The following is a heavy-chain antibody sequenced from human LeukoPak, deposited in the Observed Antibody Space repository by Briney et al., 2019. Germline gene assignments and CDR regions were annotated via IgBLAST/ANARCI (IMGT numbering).Heavy chain of an antibody. J-gene: IGHJ5*02. Sequence: SETLSLTCAVYGGSFSGYYWSWIRQPPGKGLEWIGEINHSGSTNYNPSLKGRVTISVDTSKNQLSLKLSSVTAADTAVYYCARGYYGSGSYHWFDPWGQGTLVTVSS. D-gene: IGHD3-10*01. V-gene: IGHV4-34*01. CDR1: GGSFSGYY. CDR2: INHSGST. CDR3: ARGYYGSGSYHWFDP.